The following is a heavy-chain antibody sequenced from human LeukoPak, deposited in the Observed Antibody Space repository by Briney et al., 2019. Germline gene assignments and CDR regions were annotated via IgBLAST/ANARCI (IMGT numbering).Heavy chain of an antibody. CDR1: GYTFTSYA. CDR2: INPNSGGT. Sequence: ASVKVSCKASGYTFTSYAMHWVRQAPGQGLEWMGRINPNSGGTNYAQKFQGRVTMTRDTSISTAYMELSRLRSDDTAVYYCARTWNAGGYYSIGYWGQGTLVTVSS. J-gene: IGHJ4*02. V-gene: IGHV1-2*06. CDR3: ARTWNAGGYYSIGY. D-gene: IGHD3-22*01.